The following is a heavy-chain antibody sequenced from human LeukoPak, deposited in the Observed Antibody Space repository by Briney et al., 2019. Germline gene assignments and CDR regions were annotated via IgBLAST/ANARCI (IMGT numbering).Heavy chain of an antibody. CDR2: IYGSGSYNDGNT. J-gene: IGHJ3*02. Sequence: GGSLRLSCAASGFTVSSNYMSWVRQAPGKGLEWVSVIYGSGSYNDGNTNYGDAVMGRFTIYTDNSKSTLYLQMISLRAEDTAVYYCARRELLGYSYGLRTFNIWGQATTVTVSS. CDR1: GFTVSSNY. V-gene: IGHV3-66*04. D-gene: IGHD5-18*01. CDR3: ARRELLGYSYGLRTFNI.